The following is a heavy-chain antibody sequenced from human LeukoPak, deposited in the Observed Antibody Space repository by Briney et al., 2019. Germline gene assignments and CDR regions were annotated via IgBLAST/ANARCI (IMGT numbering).Heavy chain of an antibody. D-gene: IGHD5-24*01. Sequence: SETLSLTCTVSGGSLSGYYWTWIRQPPGKGLEWIGYIYYTGSTNYNPSLKSRVTISVDTSKNQFSLKLSSVTAADTAVYYCARDRGDGYNYFWDYWGQGTLVTVSS. CDR2: IYYTGST. J-gene: IGHJ4*02. V-gene: IGHV4-59*01. CDR3: ARDRGDGYNYFWDY. CDR1: GGSLSGYY.